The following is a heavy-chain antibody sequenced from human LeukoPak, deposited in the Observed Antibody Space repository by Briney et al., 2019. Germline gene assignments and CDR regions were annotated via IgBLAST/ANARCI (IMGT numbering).Heavy chain of an antibody. CDR2: INHSGST. J-gene: IGHJ5*02. CDR1: GGSFSGYY. V-gene: IGHV4-34*01. CDR3: ARGLHWFDP. Sequence: SETLSLTCVFYGGSFSGYYWSWIRQPPGKGLEWIGEINHSGSTNYNPSLKSRVTISVDTSKNQFSLKLSSVTAADTAVYYCARGLHWFDPWGQGTLVTVSS.